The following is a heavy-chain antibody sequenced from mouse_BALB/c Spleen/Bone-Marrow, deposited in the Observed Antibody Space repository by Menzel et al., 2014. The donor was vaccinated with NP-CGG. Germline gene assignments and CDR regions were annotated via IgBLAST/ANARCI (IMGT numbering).Heavy chain of an antibody. Sequence: VKLLESGPGLVAPSQSLSITCTVSGFSLTVYGVNWVRQPPGKGLEWLGMIWGDGITDYNSAFKSRLSISKDDSKSQVFLKMNSLQTDDTAKYYCAREGNYFGYWGQGTTLTVSS. CDR1: GFSLTVYG. J-gene: IGHJ2*01. V-gene: IGHV2-6-7*01. CDR3: AREGNYFGY. CDR2: IWGDGIT.